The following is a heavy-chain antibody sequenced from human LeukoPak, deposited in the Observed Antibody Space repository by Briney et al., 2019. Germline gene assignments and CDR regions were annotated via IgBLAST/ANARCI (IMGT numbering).Heavy chain of an antibody. CDR2: ISGSGGST. D-gene: IGHD6-13*01. V-gene: IGHV3-23*01. J-gene: IGHJ4*02. CDR3: ASSSWYGDY. CDR1: GFTFSSYA. Sequence: PGGSLRLSCAASGFTFSSYAMSWVRQAPGKGLEWVSGISGSGGSTYYADSVKGRFTISRDNSKNTLYLQMNSLRAEGTAVYYCASSSWYGDYWGQGTLVTVSS.